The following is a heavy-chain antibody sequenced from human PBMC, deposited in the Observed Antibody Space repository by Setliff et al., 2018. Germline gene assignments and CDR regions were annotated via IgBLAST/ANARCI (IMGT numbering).Heavy chain of an antibody. CDR3: AKDGGEVY. V-gene: IGHV1-2*04. Sequence: ASVKVSCKPSGYTFTDYYIHWVRQAPGQGLEWTGWINPKTGGTNLAQKFQGWVSMTRDTSITTAYMELSRLTSDDAAVYYCAKDGGEVYWGQGTLVTVSS. J-gene: IGHJ4*02. CDR1: GYTFTDYY. CDR2: INPKTGGT. D-gene: IGHD2-21*01.